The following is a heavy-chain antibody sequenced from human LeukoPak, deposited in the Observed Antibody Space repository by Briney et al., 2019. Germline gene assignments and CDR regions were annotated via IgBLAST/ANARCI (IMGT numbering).Heavy chain of an antibody. CDR1: GFTVSSYS. D-gene: IGHD5-12*01. CDR2: ISSSSSYI. CDR3: ARDSSGYGGY. J-gene: IGHJ4*02. V-gene: IGHV3-21*01. Sequence: TGGSLRLSCAASGFTVSSYSMNWVRQAPGKGLEWVSSISSSSSYIYYADSVKGRFTISRDNAKNSLYLQMNSLRAEDTAVYYCARDSSGYGGYWGQGTLVTVSS.